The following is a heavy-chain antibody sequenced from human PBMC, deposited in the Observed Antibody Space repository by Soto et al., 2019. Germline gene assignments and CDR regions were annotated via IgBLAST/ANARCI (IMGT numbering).Heavy chain of an antibody. D-gene: IGHD3-22*01. J-gene: IGHJ4*02. CDR1: GGSMSSYY. CDR2: IYYSGST. Sequence: SETLSLTSSVSGGSMSSYYWGWIRQPPGKGLEWIGSIYYSGSTYYNPSLKSRLTISVDTSKNQFSLKLSSVTAADTAVYYCERLIFYYDSSGYYDYWGQGTLVTVSS. V-gene: IGHV4-39*01. CDR3: ERLIFYYDSSGYYDY.